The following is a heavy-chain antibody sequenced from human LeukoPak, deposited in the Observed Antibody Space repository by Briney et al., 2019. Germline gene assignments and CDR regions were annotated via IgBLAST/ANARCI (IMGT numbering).Heavy chain of an antibody. J-gene: IGHJ4*02. CDR2: IYSGGST. V-gene: IGHV3-66*01. CDR1: GFTVSSNY. Sequence: PGGSLRLSCAASGFTVSSNYMSWVRQAPGKGLVWVSVIYSGGSTYYADSVKGRFTISRDNAKNTLYLQMNSLRAEDTAVYYCARVGEEYYDILTGYQNWGQGTLVTVSS. CDR3: ARVGEEYYDILTGYQN. D-gene: IGHD3-9*01.